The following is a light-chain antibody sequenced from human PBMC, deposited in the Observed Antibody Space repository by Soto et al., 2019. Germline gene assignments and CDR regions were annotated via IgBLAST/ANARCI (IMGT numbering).Light chain of an antibody. CDR2: GAS. CDR1: QSVSSN. Sequence: EMVMTQSPATLSVSPGERATLSCRASQSVSSNLAWYQQKPGQAPRLLIYGASTRATGIPARFSGSGSGTEFTPTISSLQSEDFAVYYCQQYNNWPPWTFGQGTKV. J-gene: IGKJ1*01. CDR3: QQYNNWPPWT. V-gene: IGKV3-15*01.